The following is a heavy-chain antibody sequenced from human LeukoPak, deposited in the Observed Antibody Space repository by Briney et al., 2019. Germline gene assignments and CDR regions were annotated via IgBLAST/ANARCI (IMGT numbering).Heavy chain of an antibody. CDR3: ARGASGIQLWFFDP. CDR1: GFTFSSYW. Sequence: GGSLRLSCAVSGFTFSSYWMSWVRQAPGKGLEWVANIKQDGSEKYYVDSVKGRFTISRDNAKKSLYLEMNSLRAEDTAVYYCARGASGIQLWFFDPWGQGTLVTVSS. D-gene: IGHD5-18*01. V-gene: IGHV3-7*01. CDR2: IKQDGSEK. J-gene: IGHJ5*02.